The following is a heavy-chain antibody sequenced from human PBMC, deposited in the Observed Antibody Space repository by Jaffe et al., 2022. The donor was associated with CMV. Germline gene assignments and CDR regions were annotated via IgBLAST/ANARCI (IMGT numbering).Heavy chain of an antibody. CDR3: AKDLDLTWIQLWLDY. J-gene: IGHJ4*02. Sequence: EVQLVESGGGLVQPGRSLRLSCAASGFTFDDYAMHWVRQAPGKGLEWVSGISWNSGSIGYADSVKGRFTISRDNAKNSLYLQMNSLRAEDTALYYCAKDLDLTWIQLWLDYWGQGTLVTVSS. D-gene: IGHD5-18*01. CDR1: GFTFDDYA. V-gene: IGHV3-9*01. CDR2: ISWNSGSI.